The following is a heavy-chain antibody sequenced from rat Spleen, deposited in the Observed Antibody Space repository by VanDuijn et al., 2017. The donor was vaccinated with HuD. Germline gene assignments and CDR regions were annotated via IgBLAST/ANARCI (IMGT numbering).Heavy chain of an antibody. D-gene: IGHD1-2*01. Sequence: EVQLVESDGGLVQPGRSMKLSCAASGFTFSDYYMAWVRQAPTKGLEWVATISYDGNSIYYRDSVKGRFTISRDNAQSTLYLQMNSLRSEDTATYYCTRDIAAPWDYWGQGVMVTVSS. CDR3: TRDIAAPWDY. J-gene: IGHJ2*01. CDR1: GFTFSDYY. V-gene: IGHV5-22*01. CDR2: ISYDGNSI.